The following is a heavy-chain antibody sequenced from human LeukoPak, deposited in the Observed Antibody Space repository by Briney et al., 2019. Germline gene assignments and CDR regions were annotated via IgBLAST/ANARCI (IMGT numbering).Heavy chain of an antibody. CDR1: GGSFSGYY. V-gene: IGHV4-59*10. Sequence: PSETLSLTCAVYGGSFSGYYWSWIRQPPGKGLEWIGRIYTSGSTNYNPSLKSRVTMSVDTSKNQFSLKLSSVTAADTAVYYCARAGYYYDGSGYYYADYWGQGTLVTVSS. CDR2: IYTSGST. J-gene: IGHJ4*02. CDR3: ARAGYYYDGSGYYYADY. D-gene: IGHD3-22*01.